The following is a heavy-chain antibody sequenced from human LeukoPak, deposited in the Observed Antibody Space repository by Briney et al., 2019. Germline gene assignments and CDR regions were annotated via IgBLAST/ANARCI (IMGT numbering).Heavy chain of an antibody. D-gene: IGHD1-26*01. Sequence: SQTLSLTCALSGDSVSGNIPTWNWIRQSPSRGLEWLGRTYYRSRWHNVYAESVKSRITINPDTSKNQFSLLLNSVTPEDTAVYYCAKSGSYLEYLQHWGQGTPVTVSS. CDR2: TYYRSRWHN. J-gene: IGHJ1*01. V-gene: IGHV6-1*01. CDR1: GDSVSGNIPT. CDR3: AKSGSYLEYLQH.